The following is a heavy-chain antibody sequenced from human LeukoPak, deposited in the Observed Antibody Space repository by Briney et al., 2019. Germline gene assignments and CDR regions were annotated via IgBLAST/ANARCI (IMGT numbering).Heavy chain of an antibody. J-gene: IGHJ2*01. CDR3: ARDTSSLWYFDL. CDR2: VFYTGLT. V-gene: IGHV4-59*01. CDR1: GGTIRSYY. Sequence: SETLSLTCTVSGGTIRSYYWSWIGQPPGKGLEWIGYVFYTGLTNYNPSLESRVTISVDTSKNQFSLKLSSLTAADTAVYFCARDTSSLWYFDLWGRGTLVTVSS. D-gene: IGHD3-16*01.